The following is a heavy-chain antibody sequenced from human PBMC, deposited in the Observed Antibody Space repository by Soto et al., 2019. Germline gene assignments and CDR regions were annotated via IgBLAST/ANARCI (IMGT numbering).Heavy chain of an antibody. J-gene: IGHJ4*02. CDR1: GGTFSTYT. V-gene: IGHV1-69*13. Sequence: SVKVSCNASGGTFSTYTFSWVRQAPGQGLEWLGGIIPMFGSANYAPKFQGRVAMTADESTSTVYMELSSLKSDDTAVYYCARAIRGLHDAEGALDYWGQGTPVTVYS. D-gene: IGHD5-12*01. CDR2: IIPMFGSA. CDR3: ARAIRGLHDAEGALDY.